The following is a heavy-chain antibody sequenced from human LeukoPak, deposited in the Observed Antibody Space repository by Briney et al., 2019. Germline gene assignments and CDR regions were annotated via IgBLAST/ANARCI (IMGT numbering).Heavy chain of an antibody. CDR3: ARDRATYGPEYDD. Sequence: EASVKVSCKASGYTFTDYFIHWVRQAPGQRLEWMAWINPNSGDTNCAQKFQGRVTMTRDTSITTAYMEVNSLRSDDTAMYYCARDRATYGPEYDDWGQGTPVTVSS. J-gene: IGHJ4*02. D-gene: IGHD3-10*01. CDR1: GYTFTDYF. V-gene: IGHV1-2*02. CDR2: INPNSGDT.